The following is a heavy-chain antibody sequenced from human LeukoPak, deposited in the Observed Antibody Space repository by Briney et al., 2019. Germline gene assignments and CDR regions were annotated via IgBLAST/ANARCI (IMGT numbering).Heavy chain of an antibody. V-gene: IGHV4-31*03. CDR3: ARGRLGYCTNGVCPYYFDY. Sequence: PSETLSLTCTVSGGSISSGGYYWSWIRQHPGKGLEWIGYIYYSGSTYYNPSLKSRVTISVDTSKNQFSLKLSSVTAADTAVYYCARGRLGYCTNGVCPYYFDYWGQGTLVTVSS. CDR2: IYYSGST. CDR1: GGSISSGGYY. D-gene: IGHD2-8*01. J-gene: IGHJ4*02.